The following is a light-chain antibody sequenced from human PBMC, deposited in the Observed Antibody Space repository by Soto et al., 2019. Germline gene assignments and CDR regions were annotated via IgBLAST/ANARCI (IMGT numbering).Light chain of an antibody. CDR3: QQYNNYPLT. V-gene: IGKV1-5*03. J-gene: IGKJ4*01. CDR2: KVS. Sequence: DIQMTQSPSTLSPSVGDRVTITCRASQSISSWLAWYQQKPGKAPKLLIYKVSSLASGVPSRFRGSGSGTEFTLTISSLQPDDFATYYCQQYNNYPLTFGGGTKLEIK. CDR1: QSISSW.